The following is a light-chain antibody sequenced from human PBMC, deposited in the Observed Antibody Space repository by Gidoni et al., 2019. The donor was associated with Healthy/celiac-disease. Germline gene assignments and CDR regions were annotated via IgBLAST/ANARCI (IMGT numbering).Light chain of an antibody. J-gene: IGLJ3*02. Sequence: FMLTQPHSVSDSPGKTVTISCTRSSGSIASNYMQWYQQRPGSSPTTVIYEDNQRPSGVPDRFSGSIDSSSNSASLTISGLKTEDEADYYCQSYDSSNLWVFGGGTKLTVL. CDR1: SGSIASNY. CDR3: QSYDSSNLWV. CDR2: EDN. V-gene: IGLV6-57*01.